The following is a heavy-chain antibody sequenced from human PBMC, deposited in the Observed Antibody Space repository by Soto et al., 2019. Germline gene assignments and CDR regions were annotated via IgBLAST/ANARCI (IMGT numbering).Heavy chain of an antibody. J-gene: IGHJ5*02. CDR3: ARGEGRRHGQLDP. D-gene: IGHD5-18*01. V-gene: IGHV4-34*01. Sequence: PSETLSLTCAVYGGSFSGYYWSWIRQPPGKGLEWIGYLYHSGSTHYNPSLKSRVTISVDRSKNQFSLKLSSVTAADTAVYYCARGEGRRHGQLDPWGQGTLVTVSS. CDR2: LYHSGST. CDR1: GGSFSGYY.